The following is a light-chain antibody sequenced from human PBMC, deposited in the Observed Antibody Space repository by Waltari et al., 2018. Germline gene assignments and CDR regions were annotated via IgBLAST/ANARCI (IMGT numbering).Light chain of an antibody. CDR1: QSVSSTY. CDR2: GAS. J-gene: IGKJ3*01. V-gene: IGKV3-20*01. CDR3: QQYVSSFT. Sequence: EIVLTQSPGTLSLSPGDRATLSCRASQSVSSTYLTWYQQKPGQAPRLPIYGASSRATGIPDRFSGSGSGTDFTLTISRLEPEDFAVYYCQQYVSSFTFGPGTKVDIK.